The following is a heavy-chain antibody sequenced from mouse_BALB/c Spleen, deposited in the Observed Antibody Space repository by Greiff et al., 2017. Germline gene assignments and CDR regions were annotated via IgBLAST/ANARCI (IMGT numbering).Heavy chain of an antibody. CDR1: GFTFSSYA. CDR2: ISSGGST. D-gene: IGHD1-1*01. V-gene: IGHV5-6-5*01. J-gene: IGHJ4*01. CDR3: ARGFTTVVAYYYAMDY. Sequence: EVHLVESGGGLVKPGGSLKLSCAASGFTFSSYAMSWVRQTPEKRLEWVASISSGGSTYYPDSVKGRFTISRDNARNILYLQMSSLRSEDTAMYYCARGFTTVVAYYYAMDYWGQGTSVTVSS.